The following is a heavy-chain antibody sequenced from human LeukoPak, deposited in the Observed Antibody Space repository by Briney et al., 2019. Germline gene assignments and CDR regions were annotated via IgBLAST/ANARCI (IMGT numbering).Heavy chain of an antibody. CDR2: ISSSSSYI. CDR1: GFTFSSYS. Sequence: GGSLRLSCAASGFTFSSYSMNWVCQPPGPGLEWVSSISSSSSYIYYADSVKSRLTISRDNAKNSLYLQMNSLRAEDTAVYYCAREEEGYYYGSGSYYAVEDYWGQGTLVTVSS. V-gene: IGHV3-21*01. J-gene: IGHJ4*02. CDR3: AREEEGYYYGSGSYYAVEDY. D-gene: IGHD3-10*01.